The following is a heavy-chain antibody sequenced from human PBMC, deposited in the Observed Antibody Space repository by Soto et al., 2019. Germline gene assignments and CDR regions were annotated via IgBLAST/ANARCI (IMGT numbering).Heavy chain of an antibody. J-gene: IGHJ6*02. CDR3: ARTESGYSYGFADV. Sequence: PGEFLDIGCKVSGYSFTSYWIGGVRQVPRKGLEWIWITYPGDSDTRYSPSFQGQVTLSADKSISTAYLPWSSLKASDTAMYYCARTESGYSYGFADVWGQGTTVNVSS. CDR1: GYSFTSYW. CDR2: TYPGDSDT. D-gene: IGHD5-18*01. V-gene: IGHV5-51*03.